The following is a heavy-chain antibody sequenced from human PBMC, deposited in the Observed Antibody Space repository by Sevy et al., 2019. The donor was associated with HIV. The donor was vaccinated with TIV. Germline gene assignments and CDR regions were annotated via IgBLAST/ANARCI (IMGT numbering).Heavy chain of an antibody. CDR1: GFTFRNYN. CDR3: ARVVAYCSGGSCFPGYYYGMDV. D-gene: IGHD2-15*01. V-gene: IGHV3-21*01. J-gene: IGHJ6*02. Sequence: GGSLRLSCTASGFTFRNYNMNWVRQAPGKGLEWVSSISSSSRYIYYADSMKGRFTISRDNAKNSLYLQMNSLRAEDTAVYYCARVVAYCSGGSCFPGYYYGMDVWGQGTTVTVSS. CDR2: ISSSSRYI.